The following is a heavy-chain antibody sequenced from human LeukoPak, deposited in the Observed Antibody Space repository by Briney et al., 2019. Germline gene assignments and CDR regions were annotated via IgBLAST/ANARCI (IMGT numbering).Heavy chain of an antibody. CDR3: ARELATGSGSWYVGAFDI. J-gene: IGHJ3*02. V-gene: IGHV1-24*01. D-gene: IGHD6-13*01. CDR2: FDPEDGET. Sequence: ASVTVSCTVSGYTLTELSMHWVRQAPGKGLEWMGGFDPEDGETIYAQKFQGRVTVTADESTSTAYMELSSLRSGDTAVYYCARELATGSGSWYVGAFDIWGQGTMVTVSS. CDR1: GYTLTELS.